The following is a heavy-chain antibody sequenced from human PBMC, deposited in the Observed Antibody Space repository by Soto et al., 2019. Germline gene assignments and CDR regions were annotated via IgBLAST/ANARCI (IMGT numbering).Heavy chain of an antibody. CDR2: IYYSGST. J-gene: IGHJ4*02. CDR3: ARDRRGLDY. CDR1: GGSISSYY. V-gene: IGHV4-59*01. D-gene: IGHD1-26*01. Sequence: SETLSLTCTVSGGSISSYYWSWIRQPPGKGLEWIGYIYYSGSTNYNPSLKSRVTISVDTSKNQFSLKLSSVTAADTAVYYCARDRRGLDYWGQGTLVTVSS.